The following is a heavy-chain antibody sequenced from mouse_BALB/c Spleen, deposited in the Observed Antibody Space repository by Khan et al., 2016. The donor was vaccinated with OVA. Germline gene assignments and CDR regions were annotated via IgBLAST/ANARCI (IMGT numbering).Heavy chain of an antibody. J-gene: IGHJ2*01. CDR3: ARDRNDY. Sequence: QVQLKQSGAEQAKPGASVKMSCKTSGYTFSSYWMHWVKQRPGQGLEWIGYINPTSGYTEYNEKFKDKATLSADKSSSTAYMQLTSLTSEDSAVYYCARDRNDYWGQGTTLTVSS. CDR2: INPTSGYT. CDR1: GYTFSSYW. V-gene: IGHV1-7*01.